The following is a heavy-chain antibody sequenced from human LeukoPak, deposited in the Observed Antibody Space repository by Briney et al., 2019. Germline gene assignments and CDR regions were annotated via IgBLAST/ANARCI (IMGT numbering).Heavy chain of an antibody. D-gene: IGHD6-19*01. CDR1: AFTFNNYA. V-gene: IGHV3-23*01. CDR2: ISGSGGST. Sequence: GGSLRLSCAASAFTFNNYAMNWVRQAPGKGLEWVSTISGSGGSTFYADSVKGRFTISRDNSKDTVYLQMNSLRGDDTALYYCAKAEAGWNYLDYWGQGTLVTVSS. J-gene: IGHJ4*02. CDR3: AKAEAGWNYLDY.